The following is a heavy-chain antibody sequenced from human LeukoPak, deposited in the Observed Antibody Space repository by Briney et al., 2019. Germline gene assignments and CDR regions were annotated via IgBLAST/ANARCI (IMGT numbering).Heavy chain of an antibody. CDR1: GYTFTSYY. Sequence: ASVKVSCKASGYTFTSYYMHWVRQAPGQGLEWMGIINPSGGSTSYAQKFQGRVTMTRDTFTTTAFMELSNLRSEDTAVYYCARTPPKGDIDTWGQGTLITVSS. D-gene: IGHD2-21*02. CDR2: INPSGGST. J-gene: IGHJ4*02. CDR3: ARTPPKGDIDT. V-gene: IGHV1-46*01.